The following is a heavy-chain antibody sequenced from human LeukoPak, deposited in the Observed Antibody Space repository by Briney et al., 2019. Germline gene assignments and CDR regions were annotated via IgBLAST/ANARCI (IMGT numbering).Heavy chain of an antibody. D-gene: IGHD4-17*01. V-gene: IGHV3-33*01. CDR2: IRYDGSNK. J-gene: IGHJ4*02. CDR3: ARDFTDYGDYGAFDY. CDR1: GFTFSSYG. Sequence: PGRSLRLSCAASGFTFSSYGMHWVRQAPGKGLEWVAVIRYDGSNKYYADSVKGRFTISRDNSKNTLYLQMNSLRAEDTAVYYCARDFTDYGDYGAFDYWGQGTLVTVSS.